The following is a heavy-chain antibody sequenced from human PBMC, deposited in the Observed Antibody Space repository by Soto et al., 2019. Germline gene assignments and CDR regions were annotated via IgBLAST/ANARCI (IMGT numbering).Heavy chain of an antibody. CDR2: ISSSSSYT. J-gene: IGHJ3*02. Sequence: VGSLRLSCAASGFTFSDYYMSWICQAPGKGLEWVSYISSSSSYTNYADSVKGRFTISRDNAKNSLYLQMNSLRAEDTAVYYCARGGAEDAFDIWGQGTMVTVS. D-gene: IGHD3-16*01. CDR3: ARGGAEDAFDI. CDR1: GFTFSDYY. V-gene: IGHV3-11*06.